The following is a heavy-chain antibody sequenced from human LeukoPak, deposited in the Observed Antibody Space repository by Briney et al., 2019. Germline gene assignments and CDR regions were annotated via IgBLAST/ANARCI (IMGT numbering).Heavy chain of an antibody. CDR1: GFTFSTYA. J-gene: IGHJ4*02. Sequence: GGSLRLSCAASGFTFSTYAMHWVRQTPGKGLGWVAVISYDGSNKYYADSVEGRFTISRDNSKNTLYLQMNSLRPEDTAVYYCARGQEGYAGPPDYWGQGTLVTVSS. D-gene: IGHD5-24*01. V-gene: IGHV3-30-3*01. CDR3: ARGQEGYAGPPDY. CDR2: ISYDGSNK.